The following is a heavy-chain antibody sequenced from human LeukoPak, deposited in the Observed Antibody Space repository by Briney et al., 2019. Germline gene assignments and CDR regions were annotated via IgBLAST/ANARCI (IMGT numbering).Heavy chain of an antibody. D-gene: IGHD3-3*01. CDR3: ARVRPYDFWSGYYYYYYMDV. CDR1: GGSFSGYY. V-gene: IGHV4-34*01. CDR2: INHSGST. Sequence: SETLSLTCAVYGGSFSGYYWSWIRQPPGKGLEWIGEINHSGSTNYNPSLKSRVAISVDTSKNQFSLKLSSVTAADTAVYYCARVRPYDFWSGYYYYYYMDVWGKGTTVTVSS. J-gene: IGHJ6*03.